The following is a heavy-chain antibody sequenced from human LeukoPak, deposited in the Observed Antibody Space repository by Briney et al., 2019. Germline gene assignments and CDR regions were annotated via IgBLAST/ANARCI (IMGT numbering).Heavy chain of an antibody. V-gene: IGHV1-18*01. Sequence: ASVKVSCKASGYTFTSYGISWVRQAPGQGLEWMGWISAYNGNTNYAQKLQGRVTITTDTSTSTAYMELRSLRSDDTAVYYCARGSEYCSSTSCYEEGTYDYWGQGTLVTVSS. CDR1: GYTFTSYG. J-gene: IGHJ4*02. D-gene: IGHD2-2*01. CDR3: ARGSEYCSSTSCYEEGTYDY. CDR2: ISAYNGNT.